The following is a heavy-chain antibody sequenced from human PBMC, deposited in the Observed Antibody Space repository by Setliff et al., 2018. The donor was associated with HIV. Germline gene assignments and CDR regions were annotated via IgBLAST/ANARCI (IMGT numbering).Heavy chain of an antibody. CDR1: GYTFTNYY. CDR2: INPSGGRT. D-gene: IGHD3-22*01. CDR3: ARCYYDSSGPTDAFDI. Sequence: ASVKVSCKASGYTFTNYYIHWVRQAPGQGLEWMGLINPSGGRTSYAQKFQGRLTMTRDTSRSTVYMELSSLRSEDTAVYYCARCYYDSSGPTDAFDIWGLGTMVTVSS. J-gene: IGHJ3*02. V-gene: IGHV1-46*01.